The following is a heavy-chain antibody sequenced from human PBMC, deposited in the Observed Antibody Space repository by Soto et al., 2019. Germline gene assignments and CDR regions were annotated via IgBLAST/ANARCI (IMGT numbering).Heavy chain of an antibody. CDR2: ISGSGGSI. D-gene: IGHD2-2*01. Sequence: GGSLRLSCAASGFTFSSYAMTWVRQAPGKGLEWVSAISGSGGSIYYADSVKGRFTISRDNSKNTLYLQMNSLRAEDTAVYYCAKSGGLAVLVPALDHWGQGTLVTVSS. CDR3: AKSGGLAVLVPALDH. CDR1: GFTFSSYA. V-gene: IGHV3-23*01. J-gene: IGHJ4*02.